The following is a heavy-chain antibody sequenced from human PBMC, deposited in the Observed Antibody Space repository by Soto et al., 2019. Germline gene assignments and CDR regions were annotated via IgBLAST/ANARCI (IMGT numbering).Heavy chain of an antibody. D-gene: IGHD6-19*01. CDR3: ARPLVAPVAGPYYYGMDV. V-gene: IGHV3-33*01. Sequence: VGSLRLSGAASGFTFNSYGFNWVRQARGKGLEWVAVIWYDGDTKYYADSVKGRFTISRDNLKNTLYLQMNSLTAEDTAVYYCARPLVAPVAGPYYYGMDVWGQGTTVTVSS. CDR1: GFTFNSYG. J-gene: IGHJ6*02. CDR2: IWYDGDTK.